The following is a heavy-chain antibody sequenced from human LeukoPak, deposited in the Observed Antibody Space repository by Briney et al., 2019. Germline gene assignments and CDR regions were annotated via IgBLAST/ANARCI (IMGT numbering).Heavy chain of an antibody. J-gene: IGHJ4*02. D-gene: IGHD5-18*01. Sequence: SETLSLTCTVSGGSIRSYYGSWIRQPPGKGVEWIGYVFYAGPTPYTPSLNKRVTISIDTSKNQFSLKLNSATAADTAVYYCASGERGYSYGPLDYWGQGILVTVSS. V-gene: IGHV4-59*08. CDR3: ASGERGYSYGPLDY. CDR1: GGSIRSYY. CDR2: VFYAGPT.